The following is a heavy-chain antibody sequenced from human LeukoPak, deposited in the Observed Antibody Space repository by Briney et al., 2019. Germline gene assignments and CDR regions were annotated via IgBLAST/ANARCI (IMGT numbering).Heavy chain of an antibody. CDR2: IKQDGSEK. J-gene: IGHJ6*02. Sequence: ETLSLTCAVYGGSFSGYYWSWIRQPPGKGLEWVANIKQDGSEKYYVDSVKGRFTISRDNAKNSLYLQMNSLRAEDTAVYYCARGSYYYYGMDVWGQGTTVTVSS. V-gene: IGHV3-7*01. CDR1: GGSFSGYY. CDR3: ARGSYYYYGMDV.